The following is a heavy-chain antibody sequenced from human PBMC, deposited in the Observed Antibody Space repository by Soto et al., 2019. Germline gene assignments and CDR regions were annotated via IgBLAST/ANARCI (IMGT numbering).Heavy chain of an antibody. Sequence: QVQLQESGPGLVKPSETLSLTCTVSGGSISSYYWSWIRQPTGKGLEWIGRIYTSGSTNYNPSLKSRVTMSVDTSKNQFSLKLSSVTAADTAVYYCARASGPSGSYYNRGAFDNWGQGTMVTVSS. CDR1: GGSISSYY. CDR2: IYTSGST. CDR3: ARASGPSGSYYNRGAFDN. J-gene: IGHJ3*02. D-gene: IGHD3-10*01. V-gene: IGHV4-4*07.